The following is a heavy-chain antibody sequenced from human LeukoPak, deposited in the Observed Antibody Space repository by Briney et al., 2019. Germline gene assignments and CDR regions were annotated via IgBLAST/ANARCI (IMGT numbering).Heavy chain of an antibody. CDR1: GGSISSSSYY. CDR3: ARVVGDRPY. J-gene: IGHJ4*02. D-gene: IGHD2-2*01. Sequence: KPSETLSLTCTVSGGSISSSSYYWGWIRQPPGKGLEWIGSIYYSGSTYYNPSLKSRVTISVDTSKNQFSLKLSSVTAADTAVYYCARVVGDRPYWGQGTLVTVSS. CDR2: IYYSGST. V-gene: IGHV4-39*07.